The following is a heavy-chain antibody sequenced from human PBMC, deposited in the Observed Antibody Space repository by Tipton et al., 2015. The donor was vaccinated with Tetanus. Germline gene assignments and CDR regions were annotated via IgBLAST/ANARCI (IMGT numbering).Heavy chain of an antibody. J-gene: IGHJ4*02. CDR2: ISGSSDSI. CDR1: GFTFSMFS. CDR3: ARMQSGSYFDL. V-gene: IGHV3-48*02. D-gene: IGHD1-26*01. Sequence: GSLRLSCVASGFTFSMFSMNWVSYISGSSDSIYYADSVKGRFTISRDNGKNSLYLQMNSLRDEDTAVYYCARMQSGSYFDLWGPGILVTVSS.